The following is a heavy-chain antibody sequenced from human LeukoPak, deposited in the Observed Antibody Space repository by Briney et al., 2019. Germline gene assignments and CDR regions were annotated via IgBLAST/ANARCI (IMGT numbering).Heavy chain of an antibody. CDR3: ARQASSGWYDY. Sequence: SETLSLTCTVSGGSISSSSFYWVRLRQPPGKGLEWFVSICYSGSTYYNPALKSRITLSVDAYTNQFSLRNISVTAADTAVYYCARQASSGWYDYCGQGTLDTVSS. J-gene: IGHJ4*02. V-gene: IGHV4-39*01. CDR1: GGSISSSSFY. D-gene: IGHD6-19*01. CDR2: ICYSGST.